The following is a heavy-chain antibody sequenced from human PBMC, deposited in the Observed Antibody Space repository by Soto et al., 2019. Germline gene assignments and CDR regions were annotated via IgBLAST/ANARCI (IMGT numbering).Heavy chain of an antibody. J-gene: IGHJ4*02. V-gene: IGHV3-21*01. CDR2: ISSSSSYI. D-gene: IGHD2-2*02. Sequence: PGGSLRLSCAASGITFSMYWVNWVRQAPGKGLEWVSSISSSSSYIYYADSVKGRFTISRDNAKNSLYLQMNSLRAEDTAVYYCARDDCTSTTCYNPFDYWGQGTLVTVSS. CDR1: GITFSMYW. CDR3: ARDDCTSTTCYNPFDY.